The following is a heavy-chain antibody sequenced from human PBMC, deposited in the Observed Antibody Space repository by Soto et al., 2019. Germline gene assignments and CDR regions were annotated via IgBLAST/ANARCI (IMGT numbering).Heavy chain of an antibody. J-gene: IGHJ4*02. CDR2: IYRTGNT. CDR3: ARGDYQYSIDY. V-gene: IGHV4-30-2*01. Sequence: QLQLQESGSRLVKSSQTLSLTCTVSGDSMTSGDYSWSWIRHPPRKCLERLGYIYRTGNTHYSPSCKNRVSISLDRSKNQFYLELTSVTAAETAVYYCARGDYQYSIDYWGQGTLVTVSS. D-gene: IGHD2-2*01. CDR1: GDSMTSGDYS.